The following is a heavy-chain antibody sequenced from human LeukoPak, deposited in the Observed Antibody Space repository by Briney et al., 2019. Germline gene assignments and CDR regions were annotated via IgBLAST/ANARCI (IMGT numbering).Heavy chain of an antibody. V-gene: IGHV3-30*02. CDR3: ARSRTYGSGSDY. Sequence: GGSLRLSCAASGFTFSNYGMHWVRQAPGKGLEWVAYIRHDGIDNFYEDSVKGRFTISRDNSKNTLYLQMNSLRAEDTAVYYCARSRTYGSGSDYWGQGTLVTVSS. CDR1: GFTFSNYG. J-gene: IGHJ4*02. CDR2: IRHDGIDN. D-gene: IGHD3-10*01.